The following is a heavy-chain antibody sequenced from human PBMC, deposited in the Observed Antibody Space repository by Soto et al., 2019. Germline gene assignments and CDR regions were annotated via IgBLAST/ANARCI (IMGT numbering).Heavy chain of an antibody. Sequence: EVPLLESGGGLVQPGGSLRLSCAASGFTFSSYAMSWVRQAPGKGLEWVSAISGSGGSTYYADSVKGRFTISRDNSKNPLYLQMNSLRAEDTAVYYCAKRRYYDYLDNWFDPWGQGTLVTVSS. CDR2: ISGSGGST. V-gene: IGHV3-23*01. J-gene: IGHJ5*02. CDR3: AKRRYYDYLDNWFDP. D-gene: IGHD3-3*01. CDR1: GFTFSSYA.